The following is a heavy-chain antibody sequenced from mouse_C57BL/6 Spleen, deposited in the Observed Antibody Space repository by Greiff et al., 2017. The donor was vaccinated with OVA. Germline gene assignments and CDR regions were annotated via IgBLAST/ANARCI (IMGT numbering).Heavy chain of an antibody. Sequence: VQRVESGPGLVQPSQSLSITCTVSGFSLTSYGVHWVRQSPGKGLEWLGVIWSGGSTDYNAAFISRLSISKDNSKSQVFFKMNSLQADDTAIYYCARKDGSSFYAMDYWGQGTSVTVSS. V-gene: IGHV2-2*01. CDR2: IWSGGST. D-gene: IGHD1-1*01. J-gene: IGHJ4*01. CDR3: ARKDGSSFYAMDY. CDR1: GFSLTSYG.